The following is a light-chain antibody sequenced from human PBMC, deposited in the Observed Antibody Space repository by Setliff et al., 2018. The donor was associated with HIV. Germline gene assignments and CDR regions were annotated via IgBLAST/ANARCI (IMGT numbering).Light chain of an antibody. J-gene: IGLJ1*01. CDR2: RDS. CDR3: QAWDSSTAV. CDR1: KLGDKY. V-gene: IGLV3-1*01. Sequence: SYELTQPPSVSVSPGQTASITCSGDKLGDKYACWYQQKPGQSPVLVIYRDSKRPSGIPERFSGSNSGNTATLTISGTQAMDEADYYCQAWDSSTAVFGTGTRSPS.